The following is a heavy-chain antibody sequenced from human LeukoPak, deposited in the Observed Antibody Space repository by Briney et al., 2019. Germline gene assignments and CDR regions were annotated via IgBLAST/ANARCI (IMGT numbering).Heavy chain of an antibody. CDR1: GFTFSGYS. V-gene: IGHV3-48*04. CDR2: ITISSSTI. D-gene: IGHD3-16*01. Sequence: TGGSLRLSCSASGFTFSGYSMNWVRQAPGKGLEWVSYITISSSTIYYADSVKGRFTISRDNAKNSLYLQMNSLRAEDTAVYYCARDGASSAEYFQHWGQGTLVTVSS. CDR3: ARDGASSAEYFQH. J-gene: IGHJ1*01.